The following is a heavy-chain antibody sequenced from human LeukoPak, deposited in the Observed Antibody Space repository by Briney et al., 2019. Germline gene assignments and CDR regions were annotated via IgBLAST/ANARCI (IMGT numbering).Heavy chain of an antibody. J-gene: IGHJ5*02. CDR2: ISPSSSST. CDR3: ARDAASGNNWFDP. Sequence: GGSLRLSCAASGFTFSSYSLNGVRQAPGKGLEWVSYISPSSSSTYYADSVKGRFTISRDNARNSLYLQMNSLSTEDTALYYCARDAASGNNWFDPWGQGTLVTVSS. V-gene: IGHV3-48*01. D-gene: IGHD3-3*01. CDR1: GFTFSSYS.